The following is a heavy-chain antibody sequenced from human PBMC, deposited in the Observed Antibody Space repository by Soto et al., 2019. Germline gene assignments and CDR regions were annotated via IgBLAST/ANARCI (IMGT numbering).Heavy chain of an antibody. J-gene: IGHJ4*02. V-gene: IGHV3-15*01. CDR2: IMTKSHGGTK. CDR3: AAGTGRSDLDY. D-gene: IGHD2-15*01. CDR1: GFAFSDAW. Sequence: EVQLVESGGDLVQPGGSLTLSCAASGFAFSDAWMSWVRQAPGKVLEWVGRIMTKSHGGTKDYTAPVKDRFFMSRDASRNMMYLQMNSLKTEDTAVYYCAAGTGRSDLDYWGQGTLVIVSS.